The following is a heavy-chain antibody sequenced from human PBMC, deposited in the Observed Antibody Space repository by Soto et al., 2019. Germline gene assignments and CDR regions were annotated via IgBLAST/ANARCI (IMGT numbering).Heavy chain of an antibody. D-gene: IGHD5-12*01. V-gene: IGHV1-18*01. CDR3: ARGGGHDPH. CDR2: ISAYNGYT. Sequence: ASVKVSCKASGYSFSSYGFSWVRQAPGQGLEWMGWISAYNGYTLFAQKFQDRVTMTTDSSTSTAYMELRSLRSDDTAVYYCARGGGHDPHWGQGTLVTVSS. CDR1: GYSFSSYG. J-gene: IGHJ4*02.